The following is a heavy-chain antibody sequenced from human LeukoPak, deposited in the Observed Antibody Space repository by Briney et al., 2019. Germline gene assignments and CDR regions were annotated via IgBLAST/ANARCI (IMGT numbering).Heavy chain of an antibody. CDR1: GAPMRNSDYY. CDR3: AKEMELGVAVYYFDS. D-gene: IGHD6-19*01. CDR2: ISASGGST. Sequence: PSETLSLTCTVSGAPMRNSDYYWGWIRQAPGKGLEWVATISASGGSTYYTDAVRGRFTISRDNLKNTLYLQMSSLRAEDTATFYCAKEMELGVAVYYFDSWGQGTLVTVSS. V-gene: IGHV3-23*01. J-gene: IGHJ4*02.